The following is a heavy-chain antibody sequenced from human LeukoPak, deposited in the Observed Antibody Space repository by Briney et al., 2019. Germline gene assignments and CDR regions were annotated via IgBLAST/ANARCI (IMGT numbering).Heavy chain of an antibody. J-gene: IGHJ4*02. Sequence: GGSLRLSCIASGFTFSNYGMHWVRQAPGEGLEWVAVISYDGSNKYYADSVKGRFTLSRDNSKNTLYLQMNSLRAEDTAVYYCARGDIVVVPAAMLSYWGQGTLVTVSS. CDR1: GFTFSNYG. D-gene: IGHD2-2*01. V-gene: IGHV3-30*03. CDR2: ISYDGSNK. CDR3: ARGDIVVVPAAMLSY.